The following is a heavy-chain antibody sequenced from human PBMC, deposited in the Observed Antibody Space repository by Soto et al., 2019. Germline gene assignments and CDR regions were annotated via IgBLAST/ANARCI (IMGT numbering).Heavy chain of an antibody. Sequence: GASVKVSCKASGYTFTSYYMHWVRQAPGQGLEWMGIINPSGGSTSYAQKFQGRVTMTRSISTAYLQWSSLRASDTAVYFCARGNVENWFGPWGQGTPVTVSS. CDR3: ARGNVENWFGP. CDR1: GYTFTSYY. V-gene: IGHV1-46*01. J-gene: IGHJ5*02. CDR2: INPSGGST.